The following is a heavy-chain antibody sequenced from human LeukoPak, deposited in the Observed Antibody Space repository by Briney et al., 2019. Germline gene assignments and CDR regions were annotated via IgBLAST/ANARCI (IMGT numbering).Heavy chain of an antibody. Sequence: GGSLRLSCAASGFIFSSYAMSWVRQAPGKGLEWVSAISGSGGSTYYADSVKGRFTISRDNSKNTLYLQMNSLRAEDTAVYYCAADYSSGWDDYFDYWGQGTLVTVSS. CDR2: ISGSGGST. D-gene: IGHD6-19*01. CDR3: AADYSSGWDDYFDY. V-gene: IGHV3-23*01. CDR1: GFIFSSYA. J-gene: IGHJ4*02.